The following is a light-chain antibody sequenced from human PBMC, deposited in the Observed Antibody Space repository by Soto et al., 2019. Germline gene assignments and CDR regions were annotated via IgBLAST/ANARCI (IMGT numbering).Light chain of an antibody. CDR1: QSLVYSGGNTY. J-gene: IGKJ2*01. Sequence: DVVMTQSPLSLPVTLGQPASISCRSSQSLVYSGGNTYSNWFQQRPGQSPRRLIYKVPKRDSGVPDRFSGSGSGTDLTLKISRVAADDVEVYYCIQATHWPPFPLYTFGQGTKLEIK. CDR3: IQATHWPPFPLYT. V-gene: IGKV2-30*01. CDR2: KVP.